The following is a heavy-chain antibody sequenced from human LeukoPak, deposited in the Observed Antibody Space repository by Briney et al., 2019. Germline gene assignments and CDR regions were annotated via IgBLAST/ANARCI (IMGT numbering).Heavy chain of an antibody. V-gene: IGHV3-74*01. J-gene: IGHJ4*02. D-gene: IGHD1-20*01. Sequence: GGSLRLSRAASGFTFSSYWMHWVRQAPGMGLVWVSRINSDGSSTNYADSVKGRFTISRDNAKNTLYLQMNSLRAEDTAVYYCARDPSITGTMLGVGYWGQGTLVTVSS. CDR2: INSDGSST. CDR3: ARDPSITGTMLGVGY. CDR1: GFTFSSYW.